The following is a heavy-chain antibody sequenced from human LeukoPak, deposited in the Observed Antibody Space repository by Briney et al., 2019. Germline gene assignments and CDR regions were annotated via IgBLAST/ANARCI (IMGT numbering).Heavy chain of an antibody. D-gene: IGHD3-10*01. CDR1: GFTVSSNY. CDR3: ARAKHYYGSGSYDPPLYYFDY. V-gene: IGHV3-66*01. J-gene: IGHJ4*02. Sequence: GGSLRLSCAASGFTVSSNYMSWVRQAPGKGLEWVSVIYSGGSTYYADSVKGRFTISRDNSKNTLYLQMNSLRAEDTAVYYCARAKHYYGSGSYDPPLYYFDYWGQGTLVTVSS. CDR2: IYSGGST.